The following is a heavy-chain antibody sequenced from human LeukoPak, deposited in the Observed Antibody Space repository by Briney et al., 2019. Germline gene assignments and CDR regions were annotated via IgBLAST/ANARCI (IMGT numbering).Heavy chain of an antibody. D-gene: IGHD2/OR15-2a*01. CDR2: IYTSRST. J-gene: IGHJ6*03. V-gene: IGHV4-4*09. Sequence: PTDTLSLICTVSGGSISSYYWSWLRQPPGKGLEWIGYIYTSRSTNYNPSLKRRATKSVNTPNNQFSLKLSSLSAPHSPGHYCTRLVDSMEDYYMDVWGKGTAVSVSS. CDR3: TRLVDSMEDYYMDV. CDR1: GGSISSYY.